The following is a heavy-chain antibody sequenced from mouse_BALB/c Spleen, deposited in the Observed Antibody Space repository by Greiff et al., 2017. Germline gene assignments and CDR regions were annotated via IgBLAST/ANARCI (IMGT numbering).Heavy chain of an antibody. Sequence: QVQLKQSGAELVRPGSSVKISCKASGYAFSSYWMNWVKQRPGQGLEWIGQIYPGDGDTNYNGKFKGKATLTADKSSSTAYMQLSSLTSEDSAVYFCARWPYDSSYAMDYWGQGTSVTVSS. V-gene: IGHV1-80*01. D-gene: IGHD2-4*01. CDR1: GYAFSSYW. J-gene: IGHJ4*01. CDR3: ARWPYDSSYAMDY. CDR2: IYPGDGDT.